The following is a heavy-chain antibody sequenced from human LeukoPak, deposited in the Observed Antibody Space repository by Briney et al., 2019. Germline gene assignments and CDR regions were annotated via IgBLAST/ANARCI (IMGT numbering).Heavy chain of an antibody. CDR2: IYYSGST. Sequence: SETLSLTCTVSGGSISSGGYYWSWIRQPPGKGLEWIGYIYYSGSTYYNPSLKSRVTISVDTSKNQFSLKLSSVTAADTAVYYCARETVLKLLLLDYYYGMDVWGQGTTVTVSS. V-gene: IGHV4-30-4*08. D-gene: IGHD2-15*01. J-gene: IGHJ6*02. CDR1: GGSISSGGYY. CDR3: ARETVLKLLLLDYYYGMDV.